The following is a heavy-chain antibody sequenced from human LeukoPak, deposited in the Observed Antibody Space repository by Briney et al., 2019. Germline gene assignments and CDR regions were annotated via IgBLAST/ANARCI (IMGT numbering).Heavy chain of an antibody. J-gene: IGHJ4*02. D-gene: IGHD4-23*01. CDR2: IFYSAST. V-gene: IGHV4-59*01. Sequence: SETLSLTCTVSAGSISGNYWSWLRQPPGKGLEWIGYIFYSASTNYNPSLKGRVTISVDTSKNQFSLRLSSGAAADTAVYYCASGPTTVVTQAGYWGQGTLVTVSS. CDR3: ASGPTTVVTQAGY. CDR1: AGSISGNY.